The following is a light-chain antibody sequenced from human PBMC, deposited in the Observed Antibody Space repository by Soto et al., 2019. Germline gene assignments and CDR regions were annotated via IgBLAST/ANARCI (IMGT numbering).Light chain of an antibody. V-gene: IGKV3-11*01. CDR2: DAS. Sequence: EIVLTQSPATLSLSPGERATLSCRASQSVSSYLAWYQQKPGQAPRLLIYDASNRATGIPARFSGSGSGTDFTVTISSLEPEDFAVYDCQQRSNWPPMYTFGQGTKLEIK. CDR1: QSVSSY. J-gene: IGKJ2*01. CDR3: QQRSNWPPMYT.